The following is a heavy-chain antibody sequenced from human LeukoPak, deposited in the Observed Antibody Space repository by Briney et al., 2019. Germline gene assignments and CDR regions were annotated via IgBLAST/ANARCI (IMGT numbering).Heavy chain of an antibody. CDR3: ARVSGYYGMDV. D-gene: IGHD3-10*01. CDR1: GYTFTGYY. Sequence: ASVKVSCKASGYTFTGYYMHWVRQAPGQGLEWMGRIIPIFGIANYAQKFQGRVTITADKSTSTAYMELSSLRSEDTAVYYCARVSGYYGMDVWGQGTTVTVSS. V-gene: IGHV1-69*04. J-gene: IGHJ6*02. CDR2: IIPIFGIA.